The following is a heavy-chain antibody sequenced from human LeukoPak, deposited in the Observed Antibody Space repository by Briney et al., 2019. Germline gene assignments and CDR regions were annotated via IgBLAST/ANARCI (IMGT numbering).Heavy chain of an antibody. CDR1: GFTFSRNW. D-gene: IGHD4-17*01. J-gene: IGHJ4*02. CDR3: AREVYGDNYFDY. Sequence: GRSLRLSCAASGFTFSRNWMSWVRQAPGKGPEWVANIKQDGSEKYYVDSVKGRFTISRDNAKMSLYLQMNSLRAEDTAVYYCAREVYGDNYFDYWGQGTLVTVSS. CDR2: IKQDGSEK. V-gene: IGHV3-7*05.